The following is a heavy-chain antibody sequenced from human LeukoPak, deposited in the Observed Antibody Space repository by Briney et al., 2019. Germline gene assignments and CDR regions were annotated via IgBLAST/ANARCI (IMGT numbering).Heavy chain of an antibody. Sequence: GGSLRFSCAASGFTFSSYAMSWVRQAPGEGLEWVSTIRSSGDSTTYADSVKGRFTISRDNSKNALYLQMNSLRVEDTAVYYCAKMGWAAVGMSGGGYWGQGILVTVSS. J-gene: IGHJ4*02. CDR1: GFTFSSYA. V-gene: IGHV3-23*01. CDR3: AKMGWAAVGMSGGGY. D-gene: IGHD6-19*01. CDR2: IRSSGDST.